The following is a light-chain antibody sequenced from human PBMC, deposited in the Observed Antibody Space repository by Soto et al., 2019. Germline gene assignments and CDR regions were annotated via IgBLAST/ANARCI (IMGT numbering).Light chain of an antibody. V-gene: IGKV3-15*01. J-gene: IGKJ3*01. Sequence: EIVMTQSRATLSVSPGERATLSCRASESVAGNLAWYQQKPGQTPRLLIFAASTRATGSPARFSGSGSGTDFTLTITSLQSEDFAVYYCQQYNTWSQSFGPGTRVDV. CDR1: ESVAGN. CDR2: AAS. CDR3: QQYNTWSQS.